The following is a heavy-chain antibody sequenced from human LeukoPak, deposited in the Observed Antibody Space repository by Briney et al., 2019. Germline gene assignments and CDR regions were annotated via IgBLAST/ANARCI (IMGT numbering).Heavy chain of an antibody. CDR3: ASLNYYGSGSYPANWFDP. J-gene: IGHJ5*02. Sequence: SVTVSCKASGGTFSSYAISWVRQAPGQGLDWMGRIIPILGIANYAQKFQGRVTITADKSTSTAYMELSSLRSEDTAVYYCASLNYYGSGSYPANWFDPWGQGTLVTVSS. V-gene: IGHV1-69*04. D-gene: IGHD3-10*01. CDR1: GGTFSSYA. CDR2: IIPILGIA.